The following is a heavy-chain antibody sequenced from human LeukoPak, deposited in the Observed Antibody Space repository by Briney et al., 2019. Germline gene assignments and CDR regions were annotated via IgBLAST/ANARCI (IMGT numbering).Heavy chain of an antibody. CDR2: IYPGDSDT. J-gene: IGHJ5*02. CDR1: GYSFTNYW. Sequence: GESLKISCRGSGYSFTNYWIGWVRQMPGKGLEWMGIIYPGDSDTRYSPSFQGQVTISADKSISTAYLQWSSLEASDTAMYYCARSLREGYGNGFTWFDPWGQGTLVTVSS. V-gene: IGHV5-51*01. D-gene: IGHD5-18*01. CDR3: ARSLREGYGNGFTWFDP.